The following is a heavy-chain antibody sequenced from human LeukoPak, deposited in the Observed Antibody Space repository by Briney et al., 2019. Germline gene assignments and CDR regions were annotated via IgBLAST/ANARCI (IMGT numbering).Heavy chain of an antibody. CDR2: IYYSGST. V-gene: IGHV4-59*08. CDR1: GGSISSYY. J-gene: IGHJ5*02. Sequence: SETLSLTCTVSGGSISSYYWSWIRQPPGKGLEWIGYIYYSGSTNYNPSLKSRVTISVDTSKNQFSLKLSSVTAADTAVYYCARHIKDSSGYWFDPWGQGTLVTVSS. D-gene: IGHD6-19*01. CDR3: ARHIKDSSGYWFDP.